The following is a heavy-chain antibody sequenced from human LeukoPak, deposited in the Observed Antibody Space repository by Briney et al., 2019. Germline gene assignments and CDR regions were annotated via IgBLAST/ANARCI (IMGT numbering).Heavy chain of an antibody. V-gene: IGHV3-7*01. D-gene: IGHD5-18*01. J-gene: IGHJ4*02. CDR3: ARAYSYVSY. CDR1: GFTFSSYW. Sequence: QPGGSLRLSCAASGFTFSSYWMTWVRQAPGKGVEWVANIKQDGSDKYYVDSVKGRFTISRDNAKNSLYLQMNSLRAEDTAVYYCARAYSYVSYWGQRALVTVSS. CDR2: IKQDGSDK.